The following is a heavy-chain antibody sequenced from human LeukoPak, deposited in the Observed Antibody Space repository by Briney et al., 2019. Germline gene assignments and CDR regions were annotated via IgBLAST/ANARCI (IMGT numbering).Heavy chain of an antibody. V-gene: IGHV4-4*07. J-gene: IGHJ4*02. CDR1: GASISSYY. CDR3: ARERVAGFDY. Sequence: SGTLSLTCTVPGASISSYYWSWIRQPAGKGLEWIGRIYTSGSTNYNPSLKSRVTMSVDTSKSQFSLKLSSVTAADTAVYYCARERVAGFDYWGQGTLVTVSS. D-gene: IGHD6-19*01. CDR2: IYTSGST.